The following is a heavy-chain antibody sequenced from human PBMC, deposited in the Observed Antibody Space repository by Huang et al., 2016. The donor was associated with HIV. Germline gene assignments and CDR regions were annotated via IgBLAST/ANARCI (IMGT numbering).Heavy chain of an antibody. CDR3: ARQGGDCTSISCYLSWFDP. CDR1: GGSVSSRNYY. J-gene: IGHJ5*02. V-gene: IGHV4-39*01. Sequence: QLQLQESGPGLVKPSQNLSLTCTVFGGSVSSRNYYWAWIRQTPGKGLEWSGSISHSGTAYYNRSLKGRVSMIVDKSKNQFSLEVTSATAADSAIYYCARQGGDCTSISCYLSWFDPWGQGTLVTVSS. CDR2: ISHSGTA. D-gene: IGHD2-2*01.